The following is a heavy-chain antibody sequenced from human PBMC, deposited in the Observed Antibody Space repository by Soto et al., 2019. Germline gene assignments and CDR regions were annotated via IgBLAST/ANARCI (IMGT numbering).Heavy chain of an antibody. D-gene: IGHD3-22*01. CDR1: GLTFSSFA. J-gene: IGHJ4*02. CDR3: ARVQTYYDSSGYPDY. CDR2: ISYDGSNK. V-gene: IGHV3-30-3*01. Sequence: GGLMRHPCGAAGLTFSSFAGRWVRKAPGKGLEWVAVISYDGSNKYYADSVKGRFTISRDNSKNTLYLQMNSLRAEDTAVYYCARVQTYYDSSGYPDYWGQGTLVTVSS.